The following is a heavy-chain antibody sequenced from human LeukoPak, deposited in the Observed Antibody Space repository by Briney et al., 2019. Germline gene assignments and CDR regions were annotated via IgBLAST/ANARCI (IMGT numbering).Heavy chain of an antibody. CDR2: IYNSGNT. D-gene: IGHD2-8*01. CDR3: ARLMNGRDGTFDI. V-gene: IGHV4-61*02. CDR1: GDSIAGDTYY. J-gene: IGHJ3*02. Sequence: SQTLSLTCTVSGDSIAGDTYYWSWVRQPAGKGLEWIGRIYNSGNTNYSPSLNSRVTISLDTSKSLLSLKLTSVTAAGTAVYYCARLMNGRDGTFDIWGQGTMVTVSS.